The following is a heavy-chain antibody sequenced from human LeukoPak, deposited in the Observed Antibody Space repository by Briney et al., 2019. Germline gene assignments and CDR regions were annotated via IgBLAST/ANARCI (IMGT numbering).Heavy chain of an antibody. CDR3: ARGRYCSSTSCYTWAFDI. Sequence: SETLSLTCAVYGGSFSGYYWSWIRQPPGKGLEWIGEINHSGSTNYNPSLKSRVTISVDTSKNQFSLKLSSVTAADTAVYYCARGRYCSSTSCYTWAFDIWGQGTMVTVSS. D-gene: IGHD2-2*02. V-gene: IGHV4-34*01. J-gene: IGHJ3*02. CDR2: INHSGST. CDR1: GGSFSGYY.